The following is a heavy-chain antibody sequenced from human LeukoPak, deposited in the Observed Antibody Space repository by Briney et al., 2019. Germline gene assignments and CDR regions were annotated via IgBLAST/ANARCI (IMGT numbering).Heavy chain of an antibody. CDR2: INPNSGGT. J-gene: IGHJ3*02. Sequence: ASLEVSCKASGYTFTGYYMHWVRQAPGQGLEWMGWINPNSGGTNYAQKFQGRVTMTRDTSISTAYMELSRLRSDDTAVYYCARPASDYGDYKDAFDIWGQGTMVTVSS. CDR1: GYTFTGYY. D-gene: IGHD4-17*01. V-gene: IGHV1-2*02. CDR3: ARPASDYGDYKDAFDI.